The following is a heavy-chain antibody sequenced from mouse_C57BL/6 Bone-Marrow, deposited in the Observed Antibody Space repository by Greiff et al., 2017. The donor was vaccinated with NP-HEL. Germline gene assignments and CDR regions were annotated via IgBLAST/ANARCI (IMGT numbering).Heavy chain of an antibody. J-gene: IGHJ4*01. Sequence: DVMLVESGGDLVKPGGSLKLSCAASGFTFSSYGMSWVRQTPDKRLEWVATISSGGSYTYYPDSVKGRFTISRDNAKNTLYLQMSSLKSEDTAMYYCARHGDYDPFMDYWGQGTSVTVSS. CDR2: ISSGGSYT. V-gene: IGHV5-6*02. CDR3: ARHGDYDPFMDY. CDR1: GFTFSSYG. D-gene: IGHD2-4*01.